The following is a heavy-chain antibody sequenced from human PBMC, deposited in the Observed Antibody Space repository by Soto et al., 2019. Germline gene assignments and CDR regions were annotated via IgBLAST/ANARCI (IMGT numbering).Heavy chain of an antibody. CDR3: ARVNEPYITLVREIYYFEY. D-gene: IGHD3-10*01. V-gene: IGHV4-34*01. CDR1: GGSFSGYY. J-gene: IGHJ4*02. CDR2: INHSGST. Sequence: SETLSLTCAVFGGSFSGYYCIWIRQPPGKGLEWIGEINHSGSTNYNPSLKSRVTISVDTSKNQFSLKLNSVTAADTAVYYCARVNEPYITLVREIYYFEYWGQGTLVTVSS.